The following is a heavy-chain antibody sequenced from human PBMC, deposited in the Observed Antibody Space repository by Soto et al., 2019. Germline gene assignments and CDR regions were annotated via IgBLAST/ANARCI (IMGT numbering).Heavy chain of an antibody. CDR1: GGSISSSSYY. V-gene: IGHV4-39*01. Sequence: SETLSLTCTVSGGSISSSSYYWGWIRQPPGKGLEWIGSIYYSGNTYYNPSLKSRVSISVDTSKNQFFLKLSPVTAADTAVYYCARRNYCSGGSCSSFVYWGQGTLVNVAS. CDR2: IYYSGNT. D-gene: IGHD2-15*01. CDR3: ARRNYCSGGSCSSFVY. J-gene: IGHJ4*02.